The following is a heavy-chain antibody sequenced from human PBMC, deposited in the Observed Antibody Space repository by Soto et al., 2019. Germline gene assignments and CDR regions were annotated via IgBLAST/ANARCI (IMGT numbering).Heavy chain of an antibody. CDR1: GYSISSGYY. CDR2: IYHSGST. Sequence: SETLSLTCAVSGYSISSGYYWGWIRQPPGKGLEWIGSIYHSGSTYYNPSLKSRVTISVDTSKNQFSLKLSSVTAADTAVYYCARSKTTTGQNIVDLLGPNYFDHWGQGTLVTVSS. V-gene: IGHV4-38-2*01. J-gene: IGHJ4*02. CDR3: ARSKTTTGQNIVDLLGPNYFDH. D-gene: IGHD2-21*01.